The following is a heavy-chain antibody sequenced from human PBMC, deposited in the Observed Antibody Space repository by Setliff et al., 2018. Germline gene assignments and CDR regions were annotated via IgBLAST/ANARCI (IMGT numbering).Heavy chain of an antibody. V-gene: IGHV4-31*03. CDR1: VGSISSGGYY. Sequence: PLSLTCTVSVGSISSGGYYWSWIRQHPGKGLEWIGYIYYSGSTYYNPSLKSRVTISVDTSKNQFSLKLSSVTAADTAVYYCARVPRFTDTRNAFDIWGQGTMVTVSS. CDR2: IYYSGST. J-gene: IGHJ3*02. CDR3: ARVPRFTDTRNAFDI. D-gene: IGHD5-18*01.